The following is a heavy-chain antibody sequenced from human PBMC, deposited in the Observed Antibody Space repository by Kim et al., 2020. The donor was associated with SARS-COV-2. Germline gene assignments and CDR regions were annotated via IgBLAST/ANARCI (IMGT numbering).Heavy chain of an antibody. CDR3: ARDYGKERTYDSSGYTYFDY. Sequence: GGSLRLSCAASGFTFSSYGMHWVRQAPGKGLEWVAVIWYDGSNKYYADSVKGRFTISRDNSKNTLYLQMNSLRAEDTAVYYCARDYGKERTYDSSGYTYFDYWGQGTLVTVSS. V-gene: IGHV3-33*01. J-gene: IGHJ4*02. CDR2: IWYDGSNK. D-gene: IGHD3-22*01. CDR1: GFTFSSYG.